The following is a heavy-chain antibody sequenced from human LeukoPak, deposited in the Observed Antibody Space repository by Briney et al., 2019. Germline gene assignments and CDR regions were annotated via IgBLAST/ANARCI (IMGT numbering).Heavy chain of an antibody. Sequence: GGSLRLSCAASGNYWMHWVRQAPGKGLVWDSHINSDGSWTSYADSVKGRFTISKDNAKNTVYLQMNNLRAEDTAVYYCVSFYETYWGRGTLVTVSS. V-gene: IGHV3-74*01. J-gene: IGHJ4*02. D-gene: IGHD2/OR15-2a*01. CDR2: INSDGSWT. CDR3: VSFYETY. CDR1: GNYW.